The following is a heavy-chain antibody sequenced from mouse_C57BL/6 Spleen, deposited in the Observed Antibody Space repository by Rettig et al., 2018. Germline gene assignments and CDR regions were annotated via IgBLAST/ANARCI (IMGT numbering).Heavy chain of an antibody. CDR3: ARGIITSFDY. D-gene: IGHD1-1*01. V-gene: IGHV14-2*01. Sequence: PKFQGKATITADTSSNTAYLQLSSLTSEDTAVYYCARGIITSFDYWGQGTTLTVSS. J-gene: IGHJ2*01.